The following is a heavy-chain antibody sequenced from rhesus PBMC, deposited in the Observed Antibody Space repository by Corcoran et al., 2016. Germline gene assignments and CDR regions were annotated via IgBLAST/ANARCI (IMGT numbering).Heavy chain of an antibody. CDR3: SGGWSGNY. CDR2: ITSKSNDYET. V-gene: IGHV3-118*01. J-gene: IGHJ4*01. CDR1: GCTFSDSA. Sequence: EVQLVESGGGLVQPGGSLRLSCAASGCTFSDSAMHWVRQASGKGLEWVGRITSKSNDYETGYAASVKGRFTISRDDSKNTAYLQMNSLKTEDTAVYHCSGGWSGNYWGQGVLVTVSS. D-gene: IGHD6-37*01.